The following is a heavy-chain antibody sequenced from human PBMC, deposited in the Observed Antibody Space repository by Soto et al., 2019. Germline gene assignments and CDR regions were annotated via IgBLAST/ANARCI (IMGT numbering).Heavy chain of an antibody. J-gene: IGHJ6*02. CDR2: INSDARST. CDR1: GFSLSNYW. CDR3: ARGAKYRDNFYFGLDV. V-gene: IGHV3-74*01. D-gene: IGHD2-2*01. Sequence: EVQLVEAGGGLVQPGGSLRLSCVASGFSLSNYWMHWVRQAPGEGLVWVSRINSDARSTSYVDSVKGRFTISRDNAKNTLYLQVNSLRAEDTAVYYCARGAKYRDNFYFGLDVWGQGTTVTVSS.